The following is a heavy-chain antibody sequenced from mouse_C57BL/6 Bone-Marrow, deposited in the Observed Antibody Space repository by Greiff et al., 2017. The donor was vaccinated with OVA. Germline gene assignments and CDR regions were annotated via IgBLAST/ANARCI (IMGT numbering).Heavy chain of an antibody. D-gene: IGHD1-1*01. CDR1: GYTFTSYW. V-gene: IGHV1-55*01. J-gene: IGHJ4*01. Sequence: QVQLQQPGAELVKPGASVKMSCKASGYTFTSYWITWVKQRPGQGLEWIGDIYPGSGRTNYNEKFKSKATLTVDTSSSTAYLQLSSLPSEDSAVYYGARAGITRVEGDFGMDYWGQGTSGTGSS. CDR2: IYPGSGRT. CDR3: ARAGITRVEGDFGMDY.